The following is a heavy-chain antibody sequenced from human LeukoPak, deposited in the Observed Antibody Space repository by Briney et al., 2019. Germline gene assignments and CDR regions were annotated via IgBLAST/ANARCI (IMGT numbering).Heavy chain of an antibody. CDR3: TRARGGLRNAFDI. V-gene: IGHV1-18*01. CDR2: ISPYNDNT. D-gene: IGHD3-16*01. J-gene: IGHJ3*02. Sequence: GASVKVSCKASGYTLNNYDINWVRQAPGQGLEWMGWISPYNDNTYSAQKFQGRVTMATDTSTNTAYMEPRSLTSDDTAVYFCTRARGGLRNAFDIWGQGTMVTVSS. CDR1: GYTLNNYD.